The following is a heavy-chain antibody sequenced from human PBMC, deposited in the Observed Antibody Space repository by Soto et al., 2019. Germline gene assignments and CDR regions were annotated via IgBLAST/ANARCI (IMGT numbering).Heavy chain of an antibody. CDR3: ARDDVSMVTTFLDY. CDR1: GFPFNNYA. CDR2: IWHDGSNE. J-gene: IGHJ4*02. D-gene: IGHD2-21*02. V-gene: IGHV3-33*01. Sequence: GGSLRLSCAASGFPFNNYAMHWVRQAPGKGLEWVAVIWHDGSNEHYADSVKGRFRIARDNSNNTLYLQMNSLRGEDTALYYCARDDVSMVTTFLDYWGLGTLLTVSS.